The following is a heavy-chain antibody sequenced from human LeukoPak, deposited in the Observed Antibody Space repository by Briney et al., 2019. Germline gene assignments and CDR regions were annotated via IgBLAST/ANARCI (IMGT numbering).Heavy chain of an antibody. D-gene: IGHD2-21*02. J-gene: IGHJ4*02. V-gene: IGHV4-59*01. CDR2: IYYSGTT. Sequence: PSETLSLTCTVSGGSISSYFWSWIRQPPGKGLEWIGNIYYSGTTNYNPSLKSRVTISLDTSKKQFSLKLSSVAAADTAVYYCARDSAHSPGVTYFDYWGQGSLVTVSS. CDR3: ARDSAHSPGVTYFDY. CDR1: GGSISSYF.